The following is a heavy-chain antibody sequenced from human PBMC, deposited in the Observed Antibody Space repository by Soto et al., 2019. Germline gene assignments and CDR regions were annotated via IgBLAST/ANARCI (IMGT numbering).Heavy chain of an antibody. CDR2: ISAYNGNT. CDR1: GYTFTSYG. D-gene: IGHD5-12*01. Sequence: ASVKVSCKASGYTFTSYGISWVRQAPGQGLEWMGWISAYNGNTNYAQKLQGRVTMTTDTSTSTAYMELRSLRSDDTAVYYCARDLGGDIVASTHDSDDAFDIWGQGTMVTVSS. J-gene: IGHJ3*02. CDR3: ARDLGGDIVASTHDSDDAFDI. V-gene: IGHV1-18*01.